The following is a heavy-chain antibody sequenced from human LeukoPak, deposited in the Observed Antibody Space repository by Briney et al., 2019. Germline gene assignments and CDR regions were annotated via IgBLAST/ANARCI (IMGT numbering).Heavy chain of an antibody. V-gene: IGHV4-39*01. CDR2: IYCSGST. CDR1: GGSISSSSYY. Sequence: PSETLSLTCTVSGGSISSSSYYWGWIRQPPGKGLEWIGSIYCSGSTYYNPSLKSRVTISVDTSKNQFSLKLSSVTAADTAVYSCARLIGGNIDYWGQGTLVTVSS. D-gene: IGHD4-23*01. J-gene: IGHJ4*02. CDR3: ARLIGGNIDY.